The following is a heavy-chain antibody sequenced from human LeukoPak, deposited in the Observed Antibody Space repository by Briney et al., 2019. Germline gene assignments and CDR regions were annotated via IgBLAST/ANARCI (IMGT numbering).Heavy chain of an antibody. V-gene: IGHV3-23*01. D-gene: IGHD6-6*01. Sequence: GGSLRLSCTASGFTFTNHGMAWVRQAPGKGLEWVSAIAIGADTTYYADSVKGRFTISRDNPKSTLYLQMNGLRVEDTGIYYCAKEIRPNDYWGQGTLVTVSS. CDR3: AKEIRPNDY. CDR1: GFTFTNHG. CDR2: IAIGADTT. J-gene: IGHJ4*02.